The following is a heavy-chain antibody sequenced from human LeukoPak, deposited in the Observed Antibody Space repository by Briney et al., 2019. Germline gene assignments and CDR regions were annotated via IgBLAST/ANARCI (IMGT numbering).Heavy chain of an antibody. V-gene: IGHV5-51*01. Sequence: GESLKISCKGSGYRFSAYWIAWVRQMPGKGLEWMGIIYPDDSDTRYSPSFQGQVTMSADKSINTAYLQWSSLKASDTAMYYCARRQGCSSTSCPPDSWGQGTLVTVSS. D-gene: IGHD2-2*01. CDR3: ARRQGCSSTSCPPDS. CDR1: GYRFSAYW. CDR2: IYPDDSDT. J-gene: IGHJ4*02.